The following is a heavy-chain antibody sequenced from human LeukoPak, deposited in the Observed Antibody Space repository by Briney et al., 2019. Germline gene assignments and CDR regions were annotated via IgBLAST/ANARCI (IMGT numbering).Heavy chain of an antibody. CDR2: FHKSRST. V-gene: IGHV4-31*03. CDR1: GGSISSGGYY. Sequence: SVTLSLTCTASGGSISSGGYYWSWIRQHPGKGLEWIGYFHKSRSTYYNPSLKSRVTISVHTSNNQFSLKLTSVTAADTAVYYCASAVPLGHYDTSGYYRCWYFDLWGRGTLV. D-gene: IGHD3-22*01. CDR3: ASAVPLGHYDTSGYYRCWYFDL. J-gene: IGHJ2*01.